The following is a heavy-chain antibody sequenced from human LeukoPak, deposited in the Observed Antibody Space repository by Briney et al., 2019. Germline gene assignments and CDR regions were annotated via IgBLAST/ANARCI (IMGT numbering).Heavy chain of an antibody. Sequence: SETLSLTCTVSGGSISSYYWSWIRQPAGKGLEWIGRIYTSGSTNYNPSLKSRVTMSVDTSKNQFSLRLSSVTAADTAVYYCAREEGMITPEYGMDVWGQGTTVTVSS. CDR3: AREEGMITPEYGMDV. D-gene: IGHD3-16*01. CDR2: IYTSGST. J-gene: IGHJ6*02. V-gene: IGHV4-4*07. CDR1: GGSISSYY.